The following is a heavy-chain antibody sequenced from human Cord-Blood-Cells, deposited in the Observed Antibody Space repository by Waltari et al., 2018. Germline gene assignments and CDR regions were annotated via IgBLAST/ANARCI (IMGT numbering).Heavy chain of an antibody. D-gene: IGHD2-8*01. Sequence: EVQLVETGGGLIQPGGSLRLPCAASGFTVRSHSLRWLRQAPGKGLEWVSVIYSGGSTYYADSVKGRFTISRDNSKNTLYLQMNSLRAEDTAVYYCARGGGTKGAFDIWGQGTMVTVSS. V-gene: IGHV3-53*02. CDR2: IYSGGST. CDR3: ARGGGTKGAFDI. J-gene: IGHJ3*02. CDR1: GFTVRSHS.